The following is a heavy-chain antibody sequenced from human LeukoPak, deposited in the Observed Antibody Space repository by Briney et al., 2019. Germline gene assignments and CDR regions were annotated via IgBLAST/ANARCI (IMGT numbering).Heavy chain of an antibody. CDR2: INHSGST. CDR1: GGSFSGYY. J-gene: IGHJ4*02. D-gene: IGHD2-15*01. V-gene: IGHV4-34*01. Sequence: SETLSLTCAVYGGSFSGYYWSWIRQPPGKGLEWIGGINHSGSTNYNPSLKSRVTISVDTSKNQFSLKLSSVTAADTAVYYCARGAWGYCSGGSCYASDYWGQGTLVAVSS. CDR3: ARGAWGYCSGGSCYASDY.